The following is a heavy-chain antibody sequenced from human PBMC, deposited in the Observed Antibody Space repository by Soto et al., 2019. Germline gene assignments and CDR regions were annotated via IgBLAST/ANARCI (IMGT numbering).Heavy chain of an antibody. CDR3: ARRIESSSSSIVDY. CDR2: INPDSGGT. CDR1: GYMFTGYY. Sequence: ASVKVSCKASGYMFTGYYIHWVRRAPGQGLEWMGWINPDSGGTNYQQKFQGRVTMTRDTSISTAYMELSSLRSDDTAVYYCARRIESSSSSIVDYWGQGTMVTVS. V-gene: IGHV1-2*02. J-gene: IGHJ4*02. D-gene: IGHD6-6*01.